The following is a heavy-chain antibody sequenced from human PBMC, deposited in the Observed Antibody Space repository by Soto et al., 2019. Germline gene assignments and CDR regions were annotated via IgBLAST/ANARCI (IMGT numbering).Heavy chain of an antibody. CDR1: GYDFNTNW. Sequence: GESLKISCRGSGYDFNTNWFGWVRQLPGRGLEWVGIMYPVDSDTRYNPSLQGHVTLSVDVTVSTAFLQWRSLETSDTGMYFCARLPRDCNKTSCYYADHWGQGTQVTVSS. CDR3: ARLPRDCNKTSCYYADH. J-gene: IGHJ4*02. V-gene: IGHV5-51*01. CDR2: MYPVDSDT. D-gene: IGHD3-3*01.